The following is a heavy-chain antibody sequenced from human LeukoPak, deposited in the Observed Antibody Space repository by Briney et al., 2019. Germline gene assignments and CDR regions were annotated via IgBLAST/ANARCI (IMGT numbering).Heavy chain of an antibody. Sequence: SETLSLTCTVSGGSIRSYYGSWIRQPPGKGLEWVGYIYYSWSTNYNPSLKSRVTISVDTSKNQFSLNLTSVTAADTAVYYCARFTPQGYGWGGYNRFDPWGQGTLVTVSS. D-gene: IGHD3-16*01. CDR3: ARFTPQGYGWGGYNRFDP. J-gene: IGHJ5*02. CDR2: IYYSWST. V-gene: IGHV4-59*01. CDR1: GGSIRSYY.